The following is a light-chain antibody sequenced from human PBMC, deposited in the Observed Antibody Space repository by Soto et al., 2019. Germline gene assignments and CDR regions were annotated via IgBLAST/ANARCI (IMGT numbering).Light chain of an antibody. J-gene: IGLJ1*01. Sequence: QSVLTQPASVSGSPGQSIAISYTGTSGDVGGYDYVSCYQQHPDKAPKLMIYEVTKRPSWVSNRFSGSKSGNTASLTISGLQPEDEVEYCCRSRTSRSTPGFGSGTNFTGL. CDR3: RSRTSRSTPG. CDR2: EVT. V-gene: IGLV2-14*01. CDR1: SGDVGGYDY.